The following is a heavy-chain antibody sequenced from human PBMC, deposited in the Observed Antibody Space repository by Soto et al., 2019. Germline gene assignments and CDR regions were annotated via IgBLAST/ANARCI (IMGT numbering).Heavy chain of an antibody. Sequence: SETLSLTCAVYGGSFSGYYWSWIRQPPGKGLEWIGTTYYNGNAYYNPSLKSRVTISVHTSSSQFSLELSSVTAADTAVYYCARGLISGSHYSGGWYYFDSWGQGTQVTVSS. CDR2: TYYNGNA. V-gene: IGHV4-34*01. CDR3: ARGLISGSHYSGGWYYFDS. CDR1: GGSFSGYY. J-gene: IGHJ4*02. D-gene: IGHD1-26*01.